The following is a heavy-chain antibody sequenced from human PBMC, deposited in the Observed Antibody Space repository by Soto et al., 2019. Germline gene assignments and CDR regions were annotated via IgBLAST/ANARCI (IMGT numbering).Heavy chain of an antibody. CDR3: ATSIDDTSGWEFDY. V-gene: IGHV1-18*01. Sequence: ASVKVSCKASGYAFASYGINWVRQAPGQGLEWMGWISPHNGITNYEQNFQGRVTMTTDTSASTAFMDLRSLRSDDTAVYYCATSIDDTSGWEFDYFGQRTLVT. D-gene: IGHD6-19*01. CDR2: ISPHNGIT. CDR1: GYAFASYG. J-gene: IGHJ4*02.